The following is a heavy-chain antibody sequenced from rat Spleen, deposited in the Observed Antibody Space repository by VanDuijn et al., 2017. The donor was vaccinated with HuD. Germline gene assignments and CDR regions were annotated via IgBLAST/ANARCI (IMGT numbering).Heavy chain of an antibody. CDR1: GFTFSDYG. CDR3: ARVVDCRVMDA. V-gene: IGHV5-17*01. CDR2: ITYDGSST. D-gene: IGHD1-12*01. J-gene: IGHJ4*01. Sequence: EVQLVESGGGLAQPGRSLKFSCTASGFTFSDYGMAWVRQAPGKGLEWVATITYDGSSTYYRDSVKGRFTISRDNAKSTLYLQMDSLRAEDTATYYGARVVDCRVMDAWGQGASVTVSS.